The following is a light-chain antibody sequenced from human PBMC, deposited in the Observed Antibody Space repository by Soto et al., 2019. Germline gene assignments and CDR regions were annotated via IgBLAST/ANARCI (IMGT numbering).Light chain of an antibody. J-gene: IGKJ1*01. V-gene: IGKV3-15*01. Sequence: EIVMTQSPATLSVSPGERATLSCRASQSVSSNLAWYQQKPGQAPRLLIYGASTRATGIPARFSGSGSGTAFTLSSSCLQSEDFAVYDCQQYTNWPPGPFGQGTKVELK. CDR2: GAS. CDR3: QQYTNWPPGP. CDR1: QSVSSN.